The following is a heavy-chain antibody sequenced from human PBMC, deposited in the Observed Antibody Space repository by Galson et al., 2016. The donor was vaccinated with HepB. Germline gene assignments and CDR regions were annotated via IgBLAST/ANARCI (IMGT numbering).Heavy chain of an antibody. V-gene: IGHV4-4*02. Sequence: LSLTCAVSGASIDSTNWWSWVRQSPGKGLEWIGEVYRSGSTTYNPSLKSRLIISVDMSRNQFSLKLSSVTAADTAVYYCAGEGLRSNFDYWGQGTLVTVSS. J-gene: IGHJ4*02. CDR2: VYRSGST. D-gene: IGHD5-12*01. CDR1: GASIDSTNW. CDR3: AGEGLRSNFDY.